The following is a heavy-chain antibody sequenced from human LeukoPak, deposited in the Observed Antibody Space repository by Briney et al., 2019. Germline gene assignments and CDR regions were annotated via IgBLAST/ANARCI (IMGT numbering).Heavy chain of an antibody. J-gene: IGHJ3*02. CDR2: ISSSSSYI. CDR3: ARLDTAMDYSAFDI. V-gene: IGHV3-21*01. Sequence: GGSLRLSCAASGFTFSSYSMNWARQAPGKGLEWVSSISSSSSYIHYADSVKGRFTISRDNAKNSLYLQMNSLRAEDTAVYYCARLDTAMDYSAFDIWGQGTMVTVSS. CDR1: GFTFSSYS. D-gene: IGHD5-18*01.